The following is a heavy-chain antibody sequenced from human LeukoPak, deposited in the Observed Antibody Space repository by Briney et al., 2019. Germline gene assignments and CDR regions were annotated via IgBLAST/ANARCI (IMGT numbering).Heavy chain of an antibody. CDR2: IYSSGSP. J-gene: IGHJ4*02. D-gene: IGHD3-10*01. CDR1: GGSLGRYY. V-gene: IGHV4-59*01. Sequence: PSETLSLTCTVSGGSLGRYYWGWIRQPPGEGLEWDGCIYSSGSPAYNTSLKSRLPISLDTSKNQLSLNLTSLTPADTAVYYCAGLWFGVPDWDHDYWGQGTLVSVSS. CDR3: AGLWFGVPDWDHDY.